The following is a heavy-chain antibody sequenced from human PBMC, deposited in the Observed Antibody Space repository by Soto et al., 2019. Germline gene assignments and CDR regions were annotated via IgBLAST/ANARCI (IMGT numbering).Heavy chain of an antibody. D-gene: IGHD3-16*01. CDR1: GGSISSGDYY. V-gene: IGHV4-30-4*01. J-gene: IGHJ4*02. CDR2: IYYSGST. Sequence: QVQLQESGPGLVKPSQTLSLTCTVSGGSISSGDYYWSWIRQPPGKGLEWIGYIYYSGSTYYNPSLKRRVTISVATSKNQFSLKLSSGTGADTAVYFCARDVRGSYFDYWGQGTLVTVSS. CDR3: ARDVRGSYFDY.